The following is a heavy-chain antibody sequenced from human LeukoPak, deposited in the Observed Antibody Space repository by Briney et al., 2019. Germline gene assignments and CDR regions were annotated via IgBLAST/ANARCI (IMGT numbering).Heavy chain of an antibody. J-gene: IGHJ6*02. Sequence: PGGSLRLSCAASGFISSSYSMKWVRQAPGKGLEWVSSISSSSSYIYYADSVKGRFTISRDNAKNSLYLQINSLRAEDTAVYYCARAYGDYGMDVWGQGTTVTVSS. V-gene: IGHV3-21*01. CDR2: ISSSSSYI. CDR3: ARAYGDYGMDV. D-gene: IGHD4-17*01. CDR1: GFISSSYS.